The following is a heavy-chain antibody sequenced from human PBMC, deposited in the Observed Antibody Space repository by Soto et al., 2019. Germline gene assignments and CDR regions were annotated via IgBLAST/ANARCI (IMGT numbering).Heavy chain of an antibody. CDR1: GYSFTSYW. CDR3: ARLGIAAAGGYYYYYGMDV. Sequence: PGESLKISCKGSGYSFTSYWISWVRQMPGKGLEWMGRIDPSDSYTNYSPSFQGHVTISADKSISTAYLQWSSLKASDTAMYYCARLGIAAAGGYYYYYGMDVWGQGTTVTSP. J-gene: IGHJ6*02. CDR2: IDPSDSYT. D-gene: IGHD6-13*01. V-gene: IGHV5-10-1*01.